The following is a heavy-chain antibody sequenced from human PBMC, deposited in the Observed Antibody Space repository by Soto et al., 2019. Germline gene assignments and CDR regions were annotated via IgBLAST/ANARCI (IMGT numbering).Heavy chain of an antibody. J-gene: IGHJ4*02. Sequence: GSLRLSCAASGFTFSSYSMNWVRQAPGKGLEWVSSISSSSSYIYYADSVKGRFTISRDNAKNSLYLQMNSLRAEDTAVYYCARDGTYSSSWYSRALDYWGQGTLVTVSS. D-gene: IGHD6-13*01. CDR2: ISSSSSYI. CDR1: GFTFSSYS. V-gene: IGHV3-21*04. CDR3: ARDGTYSSSWYSRALDY.